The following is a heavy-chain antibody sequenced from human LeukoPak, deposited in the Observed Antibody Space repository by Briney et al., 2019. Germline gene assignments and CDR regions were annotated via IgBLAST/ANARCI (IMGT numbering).Heavy chain of an antibody. CDR1: GFTFSSYA. Sequence: QAGGPLRLSWPASGFTFSSYAMHWVGQAPGKGLEWVAVISYDGSNKYYADSVKGRFTISRDNSKNTLYLQMSSLRAEDTAVYYCARDDNYYDSKESDGMDVWGQGTTVTVSS. V-gene: IGHV3-30-3*01. CDR3: ARDDNYYDSKESDGMDV. J-gene: IGHJ6*02. D-gene: IGHD3-22*01. CDR2: ISYDGSNK.